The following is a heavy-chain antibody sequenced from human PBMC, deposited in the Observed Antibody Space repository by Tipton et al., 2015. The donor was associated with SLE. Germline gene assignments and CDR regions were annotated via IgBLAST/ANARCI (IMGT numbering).Heavy chain of an antibody. CDR1: GYTFTGYY. D-gene: IGHD2-2*01. J-gene: IGHJ6*03. CDR2: INHSGST. V-gene: IGHV4-34*01. Sequence: QSGAEVKKPGASVKVSCKASGYTFTGYYMHWVRQAPGQGLEWIGEINHSGSTNYNPSLKSRVTISVDTSKNQFSLKLSSVTAADTAVYYCARAKDCSSTSCYYYYYMDVWGKGTTVTVSS. CDR3: ARAKDCSSTSCYYYYYMDV.